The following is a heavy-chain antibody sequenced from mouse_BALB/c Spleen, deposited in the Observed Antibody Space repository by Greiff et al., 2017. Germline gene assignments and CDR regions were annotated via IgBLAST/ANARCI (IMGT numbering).Heavy chain of an antibody. CDR2: IDPANGNT. Sequence: EVQLQQSGAELVKPGASVKLSCTASGFNIKDTYMHWVKQRPEQGLEWIGRIDPANGNTKYDPKFQGKVTITADTSSNTAYLQLSSLTSEDTAVYYCARWYYGTNAMDYWGQGTSVTVSS. CDR3: ARWYYGTNAMDY. J-gene: IGHJ4*01. V-gene: IGHV14-3*02. CDR1: GFNIKDTY. D-gene: IGHD1-1*01.